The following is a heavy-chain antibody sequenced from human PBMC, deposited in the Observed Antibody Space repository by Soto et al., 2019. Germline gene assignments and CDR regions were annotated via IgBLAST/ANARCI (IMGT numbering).Heavy chain of an antibody. CDR2: TCYRSKWYN. CDR3: AGQHQWLDS. D-gene: IGHD6-19*01. V-gene: IGHV6-1*01. J-gene: IGHJ4*02. Sequence: PSQTLSLTCAISGESVSSSSAAWNWIRQSPSRGLEWLGRTCYRSKWYNNYAISVKSRIIINPDTSKNQFSLQLNSVTPEDTAVYYCAGQHQWLDSWGQGTLVTVSS. CDR1: GESVSSSSAA.